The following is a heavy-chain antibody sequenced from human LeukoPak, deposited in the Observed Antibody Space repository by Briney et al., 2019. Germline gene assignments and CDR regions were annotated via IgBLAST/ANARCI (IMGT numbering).Heavy chain of an antibody. CDR2: ISSSSSYI. D-gene: IGHD3-22*01. CDR3: ARDQGPYYYDISGYPYAYDI. Sequence: GGSLRLSCAASGFTFSSYSMNWVRQAPGKGLEWVSSISSSSSYIYYADSVKGRFTISRDNAKNSLYLQMNSLRAEDTAVYYCARDQGPYYYDISGYPYAYDIWGQGTMVTVSS. CDR1: GFTFSSYS. V-gene: IGHV3-21*01. J-gene: IGHJ3*02.